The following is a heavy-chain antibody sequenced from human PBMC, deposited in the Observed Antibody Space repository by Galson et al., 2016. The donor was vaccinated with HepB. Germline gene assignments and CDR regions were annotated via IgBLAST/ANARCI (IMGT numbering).Heavy chain of an antibody. CDR2: IWSDGTNK. V-gene: IGHV3-33*01. Sequence: SLRLSCAASGFTFSRYGMHWVRQAPGKGLEWVAVIWSDGTNKYYADSVKDRFSISRDNSKNTLYLQMNTLRAEDTAIYYCARDERGRRPSDIQWFDPWGQGTLVTVSS. J-gene: IGHJ5*02. CDR1: GFTFSRYG. CDR3: ARDERGRRPSDIQWFDP. D-gene: IGHD5-12*01.